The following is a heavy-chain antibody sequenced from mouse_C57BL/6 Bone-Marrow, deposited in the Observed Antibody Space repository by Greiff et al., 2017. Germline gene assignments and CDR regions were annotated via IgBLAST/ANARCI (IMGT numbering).Heavy chain of an antibody. Sequence: VKLVESGAELMKPGASVKLSCKATGYTFTGYWIEWVKQRPGHGLEWIGEILPGSGSTNYNEKFKGKATFTADTSSNTAYMQLSSLTTEDSAIYYCARERGRQLRGGFAYWGQGTLVTVSA. CDR1: GYTFTGYW. J-gene: IGHJ3*01. CDR2: ILPGSGST. D-gene: IGHD3-2*02. CDR3: ARERGRQLRGGFAY. V-gene: IGHV1-9*01.